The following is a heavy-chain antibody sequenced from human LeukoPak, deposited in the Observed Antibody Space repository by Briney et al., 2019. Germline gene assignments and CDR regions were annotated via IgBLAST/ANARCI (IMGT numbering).Heavy chain of an antibody. Sequence: PSETLSLTCTVSGGSISSGGYYWSWIRQHPGKGLEWIGEIYHSGSTNYNPSLKSRVTISVDKSKNQFSLKLSSVTAADTAVYYCARAQAADTEYYFDYWGQGTLVTVSS. D-gene: IGHD6-13*01. J-gene: IGHJ4*02. CDR1: GGSISSGGYY. CDR3: ARAQAADTEYYFDY. V-gene: IGHV4-39*07. CDR2: IYHSGST.